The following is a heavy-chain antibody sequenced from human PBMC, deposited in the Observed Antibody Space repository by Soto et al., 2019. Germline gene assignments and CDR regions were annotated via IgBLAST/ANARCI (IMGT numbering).Heavy chain of an antibody. V-gene: IGHV5-51*01. CDR2: VLPGDSES. J-gene: IGHJ4*02. CDR1: GYSFTTYW. CDR3: ATVRGGFPDY. Sequence: PGESLKISCKTSGYSFTTYWIGWVRQIPGKGREWMGMVLPGDSESRYSTPFQGQVTISADKSITTAYLQWSSLKASHTAMYYCATVRGGFPDYWGQGTLVTVS. D-gene: IGHD5-12*01.